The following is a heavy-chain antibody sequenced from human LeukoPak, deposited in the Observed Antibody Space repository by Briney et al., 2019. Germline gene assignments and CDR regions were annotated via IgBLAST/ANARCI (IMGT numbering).Heavy chain of an antibody. D-gene: IGHD1-26*01. Sequence: GGSLRLSCAASGFTFSDYAMSWVRQAPGKGLDWVSAITSGGGAHYADSVRGRFTISRDNSRSSMWLEMNSLRVDDTAVYYCAAHRYSGTYPYYFDYWGQGTLATVSS. V-gene: IGHV3-23*01. CDR1: GFTFSDYA. J-gene: IGHJ4*02. CDR3: AAHRYSGTYPYYFDY. CDR2: ITSGGGA.